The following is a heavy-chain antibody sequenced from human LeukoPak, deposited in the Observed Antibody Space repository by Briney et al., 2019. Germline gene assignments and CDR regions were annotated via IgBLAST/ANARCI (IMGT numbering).Heavy chain of an antibody. V-gene: IGHV1-69*05. Sequence: SVKVSCKASGGTFSSYAISWVRQAPGQGLEWMGGIIPIFGTANYAQKFQGRVTITTDESTSTAYMELSSLRSEDTAVYYCARVLLVPAATTGYAFDIWGQGTMVTVSS. CDR2: IIPIFGTA. D-gene: IGHD2-2*01. CDR3: ARVLLVPAATTGYAFDI. J-gene: IGHJ3*02. CDR1: GGTFSSYA.